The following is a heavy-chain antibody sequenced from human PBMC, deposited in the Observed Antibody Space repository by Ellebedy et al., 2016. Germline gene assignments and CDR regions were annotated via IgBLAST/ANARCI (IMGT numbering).Heavy chain of an antibody. V-gene: IGHV4-34*01. CDR1: GGSFSGYY. CDR3: ARGLTQTFFFDY. J-gene: IGHJ4*02. Sequence: SETLSLXXAVYGGSFSGYYWSWIRQPPRKGLEWIGEINHSGSTNYNPSLKSRVTISVDTSKNQFSLKLSSVTAADTAVYYCARGLTQTFFFDYWGQGTLVTVSS. D-gene: IGHD1-14*01. CDR2: INHSGST.